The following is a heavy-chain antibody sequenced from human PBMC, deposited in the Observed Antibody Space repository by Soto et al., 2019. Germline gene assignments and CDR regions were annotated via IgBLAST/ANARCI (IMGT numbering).Heavy chain of an antibody. Sequence: QVQLQESGPGLVKPSETLSLTCTVSGGSVSSGSYYWSWIRQPPGKGLEWIGYIYYRGSTNYNPSLKSRVXXXVXXSKNQFSLKMSSVTAADTAVYHCARGNYGSGSYYNVDWFDPWGQGTLVTVSP. CDR2: IYYRGST. CDR3: ARGNYGSGSYYNVDWFDP. V-gene: IGHV4-61*01. D-gene: IGHD3-10*01. CDR1: GGSVSSGSYY. J-gene: IGHJ5*02.